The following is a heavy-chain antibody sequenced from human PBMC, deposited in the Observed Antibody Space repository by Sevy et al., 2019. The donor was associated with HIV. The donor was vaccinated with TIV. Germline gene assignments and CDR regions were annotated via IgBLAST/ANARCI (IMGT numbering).Heavy chain of an antibody. CDR1: GYTFTGYY. V-gene: IGHV1-2*02. CDR2: LNPNRGGT. D-gene: IGHD2-15*01. Sequence: ASVKVSCKASGYTFTGYYMHWVRQAPGQGLEWMGWLNPNRGGTNYAQKFQGRVTMTRETSISTAYMELSRLRSDDTAVYYCARIVVVVAATPSVWFDPWGQGTLVTVSS. J-gene: IGHJ5*02. CDR3: ARIVVVVAATPSVWFDP.